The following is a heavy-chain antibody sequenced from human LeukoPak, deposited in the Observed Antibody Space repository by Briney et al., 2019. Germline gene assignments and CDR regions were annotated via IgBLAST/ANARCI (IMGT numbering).Heavy chain of an antibody. CDR3: AKRGRGSGSTLYYYYYMDV. CDR1: GFTFSSYG. CDR2: IRYDGSNK. J-gene: IGHJ6*03. Sequence: GGSLRLSCAASGFTFSSYGMHWVRQAPGKGLEWVAFIRYDGSNKYYADSVKGRFTISRDNSKNTLYLQMNSLRAEDTAVYYCAKRGRGSGSTLYYYYYMDVWGKGTTDTVSS. D-gene: IGHD3-10*01. V-gene: IGHV3-30*02.